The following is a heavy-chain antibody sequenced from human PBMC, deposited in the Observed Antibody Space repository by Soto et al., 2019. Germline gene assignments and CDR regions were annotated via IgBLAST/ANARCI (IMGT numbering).Heavy chain of an antibody. CDR2: ISGNAGST. Sequence: GGSLRLSCAASGFPFNNYAMSWVRQAPWKGLEWVSSISGNAGSTYYADSVKGRFSISRDNSKSTLYLQMNSLRAEDTAVYFCAKELVVVPAASDAFDIWGQGTMVTV. J-gene: IGHJ3*02. CDR1: GFPFNNYA. V-gene: IGHV3-23*01. CDR3: AKELVVVPAASDAFDI. D-gene: IGHD2-2*01.